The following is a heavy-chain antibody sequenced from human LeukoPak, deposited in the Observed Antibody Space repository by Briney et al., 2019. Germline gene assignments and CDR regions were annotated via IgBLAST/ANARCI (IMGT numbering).Heavy chain of an antibody. CDR1: GFTFSSYA. Sequence: GGSLRLSCAASGFTFSSYAMSWVRQAPGKGLEWASSIDSGGSTYYADSVKGRFTISRDNSKNTLYLQINSLRAEDSAVYYCAKDPGSSGWYWFDPWGQGTLVTVSS. V-gene: IGHV3-23*01. CDR3: AKDPGSSGWYWFDP. CDR2: IDSGGST. D-gene: IGHD6-19*01. J-gene: IGHJ5*02.